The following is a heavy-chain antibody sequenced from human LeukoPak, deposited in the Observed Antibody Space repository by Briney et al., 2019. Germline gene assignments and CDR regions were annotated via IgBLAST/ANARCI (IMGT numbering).Heavy chain of an antibody. D-gene: IGHD3-10*02. CDR3: ARAPWGTMFVSD. Sequence: PGGSLRLSCAASGFTVSSNYMSWVRQAPGKGLEWVSDIYSGGSTYYADSVKGRFTISRDNSKNTLYLQMNSLRAEDTAVYYCARAPWGTMFVSDWGQETLVPVSS. J-gene: IGHJ4*02. CDR2: IYSGGST. CDR1: GFTVSSNY. V-gene: IGHV3-53*01.